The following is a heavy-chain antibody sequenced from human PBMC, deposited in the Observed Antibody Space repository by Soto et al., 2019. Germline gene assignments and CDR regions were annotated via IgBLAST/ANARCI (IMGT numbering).Heavy chain of an antibody. Sequence: QVQLVESGGGLVKPGGSLRLSCAASGFSFSDYYMSWIRQAPGKGLEWVSYISSGSSHTNYADSVKGRFTISRDNAKNSLYLQMNSLRAEDTAVDYRARERGPRPFDYWGQGTLVTVSS. D-gene: IGHD3-10*01. V-gene: IGHV3-11*05. CDR3: ARERGPRPFDY. CDR2: ISSGSSHT. J-gene: IGHJ4*02. CDR1: GFSFSDYY.